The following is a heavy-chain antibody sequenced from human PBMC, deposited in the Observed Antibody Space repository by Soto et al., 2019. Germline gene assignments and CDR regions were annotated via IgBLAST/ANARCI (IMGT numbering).Heavy chain of an antibody. V-gene: IGHV2-5*02. J-gene: IGHJ5*02. CDR2: IYWDDDK. D-gene: IGHD3-16*01. CDR1: GFSLITSGVG. CDR3: AHIVTGCFT. Sequence: KESGPTLVKPTQTLTLTCTISGFSLITSGVGVGWIRQPPGKALEWLALIYWDDDKRYSPSLKSRLTITKDTSKNQVVLTLTNMDPVDTATYYCAHIVTGCFTWGRGALVTVSS.